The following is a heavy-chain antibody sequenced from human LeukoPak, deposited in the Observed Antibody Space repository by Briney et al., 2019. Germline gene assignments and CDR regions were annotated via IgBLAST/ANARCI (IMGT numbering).Heavy chain of an antibody. CDR3: AREVWTTVATSHSYYMDV. D-gene: IGHD4-17*01. V-gene: IGHV3-48*03. CDR1: GFTFRTYE. Sequence: GGSLRLSCAASGFTFRTYEMNWVRQAPGKGLEWVSYISGSGTTIYYADSVKGRFTISRDNAKNSLYLQMNSLRAEDTALYYCAREVWTTVATSHSYYMDVWGKGTTVTVSS. CDR2: ISGSGTTI. J-gene: IGHJ6*03.